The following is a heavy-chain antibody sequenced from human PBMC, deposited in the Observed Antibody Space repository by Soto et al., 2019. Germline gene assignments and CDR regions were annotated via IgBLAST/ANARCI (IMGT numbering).Heavy chain of an antibody. V-gene: IGHV3-23*01. CDR2: ISGSGGST. CDR3: AKDPPKGPGDDFDF. CDR1: GFTFSSYA. Sequence: GGSLRLSCAASGFTFSSYAMSWVRQAPGKGLEWVSAISGSGGSTYYADSVKGRFTISRDNSKNTLYLQMDSLRAEDTAIYFCAKDPPKGPGDDFDFWGQGTMVTVSS. J-gene: IGHJ3*01.